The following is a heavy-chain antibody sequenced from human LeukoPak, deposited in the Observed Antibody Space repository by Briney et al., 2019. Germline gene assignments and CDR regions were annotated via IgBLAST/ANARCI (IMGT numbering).Heavy chain of an antibody. CDR2: MNPNSGNT. D-gene: IGHD3-9*01. CDR1: GYTFTSYD. V-gene: IGHV1-8*01. Sequence: ASVKVSCKXSGYTFTSYDINWVRQATRQGLEWMGRMNPNSGNTGYAQKFQGRVTMTRNTSISTAYMELSSLRSEDTAVYYCARGSDILTGYSPKNYYYYMDVWGKGTTVTVSS. J-gene: IGHJ6*03. CDR3: ARGSDILTGYSPKNYYYYMDV.